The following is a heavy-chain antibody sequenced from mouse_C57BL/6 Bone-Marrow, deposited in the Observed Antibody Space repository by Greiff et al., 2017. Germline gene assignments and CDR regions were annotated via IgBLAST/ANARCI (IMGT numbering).Heavy chain of an antibody. CDR1: GYAFSSYW. CDR2: IFPGDGDT. V-gene: IGHV1-80*01. Sequence: VQLQQSGAELVKPGASVKISCKASGYAFSSYWMNWVKQRPGKGLEWIGQIFPGDGDTNYNGKFKDKATLTADKSSSTAYMQLSSLTYEDSAVYYCARIGGYRYYYAMDYWGQGTSVTVSS. CDR3: ARIGGYRYYYAMDY. D-gene: IGHD2-2*01. J-gene: IGHJ4*01.